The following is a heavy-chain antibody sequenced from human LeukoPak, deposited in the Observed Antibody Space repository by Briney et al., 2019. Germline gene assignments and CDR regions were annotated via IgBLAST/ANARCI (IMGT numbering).Heavy chain of an antibody. V-gene: IGHV3-23*01. CDR1: GFIFSSYA. CDR2: ISGGGGTR. D-gene: IGHD2-8*02. CDR3: AKYCTSDACQHRDFDD. J-gene: IGHJ4*02. Sequence: GGSLSLSCAPSGFIFSSYAMSWVRHAPGKGLDWVSVISGGGGTRYYADSVKGRFTISRDNSKNTLYLQMNSLRADDTAVYYCAKYCTSDACQHRDFDDWGQGTLVTVSS.